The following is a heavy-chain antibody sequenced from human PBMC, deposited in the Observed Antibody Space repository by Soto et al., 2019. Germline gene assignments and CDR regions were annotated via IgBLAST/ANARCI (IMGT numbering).Heavy chain of an antibody. D-gene: IGHD6-13*01. J-gene: IGHJ6*02. CDR2: IYPGDSDT. Sequence: PGDSLKISCKGSGYSFTSYWIGWVRQMPGKGLEWMGIIYPGDSDTRYSPSFQGQVTISADKSISTAYLQWSSLKASDTAMYYCARHKVIAAAAPYYYGMDVWGQGTTVTVSS. CDR3: ARHKVIAAAAPYYYGMDV. V-gene: IGHV5-51*01. CDR1: GYSFTSYW.